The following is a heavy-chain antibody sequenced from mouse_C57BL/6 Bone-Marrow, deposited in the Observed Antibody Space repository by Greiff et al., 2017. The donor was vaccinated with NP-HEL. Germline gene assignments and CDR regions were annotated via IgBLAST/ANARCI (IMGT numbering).Heavy chain of an antibody. J-gene: IGHJ2*01. V-gene: IGHV5-4*01. D-gene: IGHD1-1*01. Sequence: EVKVVESGGGLVKPGGSLKLSCAASGFTFSSYAMSWVRQTPEKRLEWVATISDGGSYTYYPDNVKGRFTISRDNAKNNLYLQMSHLKSEDTAMYYCARDPALYYYGSYYFDYWGQGTTLTVSS. CDR2: ISDGGSYT. CDR1: GFTFSSYA. CDR3: ARDPALYYYGSYYFDY.